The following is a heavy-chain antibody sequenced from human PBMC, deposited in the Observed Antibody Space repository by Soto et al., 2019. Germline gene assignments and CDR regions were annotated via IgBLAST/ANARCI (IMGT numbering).Heavy chain of an antibody. CDR1: GGSISSSSYY. J-gene: IGHJ4*02. D-gene: IGHD6-19*01. CDR3: ARRHTIQWQEVFDY. Sequence: PSETLSLTCTVSGGSISSSSYYWGWIRQPPGKGLEWIGSIYYSGSTYYNPSLKSRVTISVDTSKNQFSLKLSSVTAADTAVYYCARRHTIQWQEVFDYWGQGTLVTVS. V-gene: IGHV4-39*01. CDR2: IYYSGST.